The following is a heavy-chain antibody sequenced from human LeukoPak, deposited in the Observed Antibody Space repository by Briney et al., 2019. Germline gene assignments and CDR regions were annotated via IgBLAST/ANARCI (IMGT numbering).Heavy chain of an antibody. V-gene: IGHV3-33*01. Sequence: GSLRLSCAASGFTFSRYSMHWVRQAPGKGLKWVAIIWYDGSGKYYADSVKGRFTISRDNSNNTLYLQMNSLRVEDTALYYCARDYSSSWDYWGQGTLVTVSS. CDR3: ARDYSSSWDY. J-gene: IGHJ4*02. D-gene: IGHD6-13*01. CDR1: GFTFSRYS. CDR2: IWYDGSGK.